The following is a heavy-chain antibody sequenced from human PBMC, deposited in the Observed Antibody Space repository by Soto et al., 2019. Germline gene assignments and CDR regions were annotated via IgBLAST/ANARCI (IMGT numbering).Heavy chain of an antibody. J-gene: IGHJ6*02. V-gene: IGHV4-59*11. CDR1: GVSTSNHY. D-gene: IGHD1-20*01. CDR2: IYYRGTT. CDR3: ARGNDPIDNWNQQPGSYYGMDV. Sequence: PSETLSLTCSVSGVSTSNHYWTWIRKPPGQGPEWIGCIYYRGTTNYNASFNSRVTISVDTSKNQFSLKLSSVTTADTAVYYCARGNDPIDNWNQQPGSYYGMDVWGQGTTVTVSS.